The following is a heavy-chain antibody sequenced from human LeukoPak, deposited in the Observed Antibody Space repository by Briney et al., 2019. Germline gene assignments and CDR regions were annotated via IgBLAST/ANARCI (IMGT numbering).Heavy chain of an antibody. D-gene: IGHD3-9*01. CDR3: ASNFRYLDV. Sequence: PGGSLRLPCSASGFTFSTYNMNWVRQAPGKGLEWVSSITFSSDYIYYADSVKGRFTISRDNAKNSLYLQMNSLRAEDAAVYYCASNFRYLDVWGKGTTVTVSS. V-gene: IGHV3-21*01. CDR2: ITFSSDYI. CDR1: GFTFSTYN. J-gene: IGHJ6*04.